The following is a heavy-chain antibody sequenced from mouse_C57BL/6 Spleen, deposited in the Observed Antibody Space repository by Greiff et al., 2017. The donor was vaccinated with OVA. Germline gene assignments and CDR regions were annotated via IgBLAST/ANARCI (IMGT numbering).Heavy chain of an antibody. CDR1: GYTFTDYY. J-gene: IGHJ2*01. CDR3: ARLLQDYFDY. Sequence: EVQLQQSGPELVKPGASVKISCKASGYTFTDYYMNWVKQSHGKSLEWIGDINPNNGGTSYNQKFKGKATLTVDKSSSTAYMELRSLTSEDSAVYYCARLLQDYFDYWGQGTTLTVSS. V-gene: IGHV1-26*01. CDR2: INPNNGGT.